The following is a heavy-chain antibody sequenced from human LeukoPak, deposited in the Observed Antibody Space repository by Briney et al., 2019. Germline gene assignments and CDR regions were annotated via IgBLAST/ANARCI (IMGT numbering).Heavy chain of an antibody. CDR3: ARPDCSTSNCYEFDS. J-gene: IGHJ4*02. CDR1: GFTFSDYY. V-gene: IGHV3-11*04. D-gene: IGHD2-2*01. Sequence: GGSLRLSCAAFGFTFSDYYMSWIRQAPGKGLEWVSYISSSGRTIYYAGSVKGRFSISRDNAKNSLYLQMNSLRAEDTAVYYCARPDCSTSNCYEFDSWGQGTLVTVSS. CDR2: ISSSGRTI.